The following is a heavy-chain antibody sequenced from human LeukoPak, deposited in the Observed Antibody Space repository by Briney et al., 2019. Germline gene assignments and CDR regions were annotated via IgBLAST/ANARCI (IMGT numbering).Heavy chain of an antibody. J-gene: IGHJ6*03. V-gene: IGHV4-39*01. D-gene: IGHD2-2*01. CDR2: GYFTECS. CDR3: ARHLVVPATTYYYYYMDV. Sequence: SETLSLTCTVSGDSMSSNYYYWGWHRQPPGKGREWIVTGYFTECSYSNPSLKRRVTMSVHTSGTHVSLTLISVTAPDTPVYFCARHLVVPATTYYYYYMDVWGKGTAVTVSS. CDR1: GDSMSSNYYY.